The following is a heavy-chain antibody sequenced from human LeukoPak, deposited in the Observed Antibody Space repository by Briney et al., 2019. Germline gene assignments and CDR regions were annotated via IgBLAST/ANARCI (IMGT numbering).Heavy chain of an antibody. CDR1: GGSFSGYY. Sequence: SETLSLTCAVYGGSFSGYYWSWIRQPPGKGLEWIGEINHSGSTNYNPSLKSRVTISVDTSKNQFSLKLSSVTAADTAVYYCARLYYYGSGSYHGWYFDLWGRGTLVTVSS. J-gene: IGHJ2*01. D-gene: IGHD3-10*01. CDR3: ARLYYYGSGSYHGWYFDL. CDR2: INHSGST. V-gene: IGHV4-34*01.